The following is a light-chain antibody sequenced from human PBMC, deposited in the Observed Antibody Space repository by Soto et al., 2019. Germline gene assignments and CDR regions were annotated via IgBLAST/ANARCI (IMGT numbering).Light chain of an antibody. J-gene: IGLJ1*01. CDR2: EVN. CDR1: NSDIGDWNY. Sequence: QSALTQPASVSGSPGQSITISCTGANSDIGDWNYVSWYQQYPGKAPKVIIYEVNYRPSGVSYRFSGSKSGNTASLTISGLQAEDEADYDCSSFSSGTTLFVFGGGTKLTVL. CDR3: SSFSSGTTLFV. V-gene: IGLV2-14*01.